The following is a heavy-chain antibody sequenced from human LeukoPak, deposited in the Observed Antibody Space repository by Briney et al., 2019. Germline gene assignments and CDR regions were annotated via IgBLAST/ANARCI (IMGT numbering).Heavy chain of an antibody. CDR1: GFTFSCYS. CDR3: ARDDYYGSGTLGH. V-gene: IGHV3-21*01. Sequence: GGSLRLSCAASGFTFSCYSMNWVRQAPGKGLEWVSSISSSSSYIYYADSVKGRFTISRDNAKNSLYLQMNSLGAEDTAVYYCARDDYYGSGTLGHWGEGTLVTVSS. D-gene: IGHD3-10*01. J-gene: IGHJ5*02. CDR2: ISSSSSYI.